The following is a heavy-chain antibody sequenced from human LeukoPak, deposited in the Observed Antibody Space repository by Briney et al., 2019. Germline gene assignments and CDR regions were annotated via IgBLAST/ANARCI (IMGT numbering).Heavy chain of an antibody. V-gene: IGHV4-31*03. CDR1: GGSISSGGYY. CDR2: IYYSGST. Sequence: SQTLSLTCTVSGGSISSGGYYWSWIRQHPGKGLEWIGYIYYSGSTYYNPSLKSRVTISVDTSKNQFSLKLSSVTAADTAVYYCARVGTYCSGTSCYSPIVWFDPWGQGTLVTVSS. CDR3: ARVGTYCSGTSCYSPIVWFDP. J-gene: IGHJ5*02. D-gene: IGHD2-2*01.